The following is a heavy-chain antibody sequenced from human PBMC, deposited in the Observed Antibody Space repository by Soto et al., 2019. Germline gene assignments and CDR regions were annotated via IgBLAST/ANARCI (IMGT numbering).Heavy chain of an antibody. J-gene: IGHJ6*02. CDR1: GFTFSSYG. V-gene: IGHV3-33*01. Sequence: GGSLRLSCAASGFTFSSYGMHWVRQAPGKGLEWVAVIWYDGSNKYYADSVKGRFTISRDNSKNTLYLQMNSLRAEDTAVYYCARDPTDLVMMPTVTTANYGMDVWGQGTTVTVSS. D-gene: IGHD4-17*01. CDR3: ARDPTDLVMMPTVTTANYGMDV. CDR2: IWYDGSNK.